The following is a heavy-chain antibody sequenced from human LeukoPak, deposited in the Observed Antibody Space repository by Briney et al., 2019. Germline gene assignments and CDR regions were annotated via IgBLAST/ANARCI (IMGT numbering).Heavy chain of an antibody. CDR1: GFTFSNYS. V-gene: IGHV3-21*01. CDR3: ARGPYNYDSSGYYPPFFDC. CDR2: INSSSRYI. Sequence: GGSLRLSCAASGFTFSNYSLNWVRQAPGKGLEWVSSINSSSRYIYYADSVKGRFTISRDNAKNSLYLQMSSLRAEDTAVYYCARGPYNYDSSGYYPPFFDCWGQGTLVTVSS. D-gene: IGHD3-22*01. J-gene: IGHJ4*02.